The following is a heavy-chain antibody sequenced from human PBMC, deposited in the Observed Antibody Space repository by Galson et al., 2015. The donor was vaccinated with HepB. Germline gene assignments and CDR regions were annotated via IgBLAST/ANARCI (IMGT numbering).Heavy chain of an antibody. CDR1: GGTFSSDA. D-gene: IGHD7-27*01. V-gene: IGHV1-69*13. Sequence: SVKVSCKASGGTFSSDAISWVRQAPGQGLEWMGEIIPIFGTANYAQKFQGRVMITADESTSTAYMELSSLRSADTAVYYCVSSTTGDRLGYWGQGTLVTVSS. J-gene: IGHJ4*02. CDR3: VSSTTGDRLGY. CDR2: IIPIFGTA.